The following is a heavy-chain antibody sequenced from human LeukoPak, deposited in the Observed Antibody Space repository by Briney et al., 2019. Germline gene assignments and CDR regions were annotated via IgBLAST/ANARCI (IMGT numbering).Heavy chain of an antibody. CDR2: ISISSSNI. V-gene: IGHV3-21*01. Sequence: GGSLRLSCAGSGFTFSSYTMNWVRQAPGKGLEWVASISISSSNIYYADSLKGRFTISRDDAKNSLYLQMISLRAEDTAVYYCARAPSAYSYGHPYYFDYWGQGALVTVSS. D-gene: IGHD5-18*01. J-gene: IGHJ4*02. CDR1: GFTFSSYT. CDR3: ARAPSAYSYGHPYYFDY.